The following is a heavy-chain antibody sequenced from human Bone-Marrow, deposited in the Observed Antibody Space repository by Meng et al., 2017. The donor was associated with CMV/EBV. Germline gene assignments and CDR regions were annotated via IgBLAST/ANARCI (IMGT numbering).Heavy chain of an antibody. CDR2: IYYSGST. J-gene: IGHJ6*02. CDR1: GGSISSSSYY. Sequence: SETLSLTCTVSGGSISSSSYYWGWIRQPPGKGLEWIGSIYYSGSTYYNPSLKSRVTISVDTSKNQFSLKLSSVTAADTAVYYCARVGGYSYGSYYYYYGMDVWGQGTTVTV. CDR3: ARVGGYSYGSYYYYYGMDV. V-gene: IGHV4-39*07. D-gene: IGHD5-18*01.